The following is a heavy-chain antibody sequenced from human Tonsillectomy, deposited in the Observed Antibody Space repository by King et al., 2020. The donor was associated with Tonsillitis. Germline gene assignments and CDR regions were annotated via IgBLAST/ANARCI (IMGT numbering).Heavy chain of an antibody. CDR3: ARDLNQLLPNWFDP. J-gene: IGHJ5*02. V-gene: IGHV1-2*02. CDR1: GYTFTGYY. Sequence: VQLVESGADMKKPGASVKVSCKASGYTFTGYYVHWVRQAPGQGLEWMGWINPDSGGTNYAQKFQGRVTMTRDTSISTAYMELSRLRSDDTAVYYCARDLNQLLPNWFDPWGQGTLVTVSS. CDR2: INPDSGGT. D-gene: IGHD2-2*01.